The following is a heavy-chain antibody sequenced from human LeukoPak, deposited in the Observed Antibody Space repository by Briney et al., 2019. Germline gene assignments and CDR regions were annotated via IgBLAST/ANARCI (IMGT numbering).Heavy chain of an antibody. V-gene: IGHV4-4*07. D-gene: IGHD6-19*01. CDR2: VFDGGNT. CDR1: RGSIQSHL. CDR3: AREGQWLGEMDF. Sequence: SETLSLTCTVSRGSIQSHLWSWVRQPAGKGLEWIGRVFDGGNTDYNPSLNGRVTLSVDTSKNEFSLTLTSVTAADTAVYYCAREGQWLGEMDFWGPGILVTVSS. J-gene: IGHJ4*02.